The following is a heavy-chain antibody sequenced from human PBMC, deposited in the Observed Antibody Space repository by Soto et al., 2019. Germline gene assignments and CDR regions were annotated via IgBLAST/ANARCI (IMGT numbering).Heavy chain of an antibody. D-gene: IGHD3-3*01. CDR1: GYTFTSYA. J-gene: IGHJ4*02. V-gene: IGHV1-3*01. Sequence: QVQLVQSGAEVKKPGASVKVSCKASGYTFTSYAMHWVRQAPGQRLEWMGWLNAGNGNTKYSQKFQGRVTITRDTSASTAYMELSSLRSEDTAVYYGAPTLPWSGYFAGDYWGQGTLVTVSS. CDR3: APTLPWSGYFAGDY. CDR2: LNAGNGNT.